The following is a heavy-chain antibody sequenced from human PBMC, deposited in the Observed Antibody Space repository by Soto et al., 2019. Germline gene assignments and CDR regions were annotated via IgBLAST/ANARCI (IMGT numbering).Heavy chain of an antibody. D-gene: IGHD6-19*01. Sequence: MWASETLSLTCTVSGGSISSYYWSWIRQPPGKGLEWIGYIYYSGSTNYNPSLKSRVTISVDTSKNQLSLKLSSVTAADTAVYYCARDLSSGWYYYGMDVWGQGTTVTVSS. CDR2: IYYSGST. J-gene: IGHJ6*02. CDR1: GGSISSYY. CDR3: ARDLSSGWYYYGMDV. V-gene: IGHV4-59*01.